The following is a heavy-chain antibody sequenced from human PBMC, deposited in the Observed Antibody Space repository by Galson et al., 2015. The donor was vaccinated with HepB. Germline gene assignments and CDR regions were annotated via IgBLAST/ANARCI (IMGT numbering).Heavy chain of an antibody. CDR3: ATARSGTSPPHN. J-gene: IGHJ4*02. V-gene: IGHV1-18*01. CDR1: GYTFTNYG. CDR2: ISTYNGNT. Sequence: SVKVSCKASGYTFTNYGITWVRQAPGQGLEWMAWISTYNGNTNYAQKFQGRVTMTTDTSTNTAYMELKSLTSDDTAVYYCATARSGTSPPHNWGQGTLVTVS.